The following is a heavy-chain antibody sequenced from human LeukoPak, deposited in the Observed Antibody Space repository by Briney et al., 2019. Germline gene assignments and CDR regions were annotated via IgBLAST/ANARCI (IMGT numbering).Heavy chain of an antibody. CDR1: GGSISSGDYY. D-gene: IGHD6-6*01. V-gene: IGHV4-30-4*01. CDR3: ARAVPSPSPSFDI. J-gene: IGHJ3*02. Sequence: PSETLSLTCTVSGGSISSGDYYWSWIRQPPGKGLEWIGYIYYSGSTYYNPSLKSRVTKSVDTSKNQFSLKLSSVTAADTAVYYCARAVPSPSPSFDIWGQGTMVTVSS. CDR2: IYYSGST.